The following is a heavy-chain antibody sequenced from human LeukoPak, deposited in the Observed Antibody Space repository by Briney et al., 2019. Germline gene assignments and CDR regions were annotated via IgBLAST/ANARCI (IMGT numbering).Heavy chain of an antibody. J-gene: IGHJ4*02. D-gene: IGHD3-10*01. CDR3: ATVWVVRGVHKFDY. CDR2: FDPEDGET. CDR1: GYTLTELS. V-gene: IGHV1-24*01. Sequence: ASVKVSFKVSGYTLTELSMHWVRQAPGKGRERMGGFDPEDGETIYAQKFQGRVTMTEDTSTDTAYMELSSLRSEDTAVYYCATVWVVRGVHKFDYWGQGTLVTVSS.